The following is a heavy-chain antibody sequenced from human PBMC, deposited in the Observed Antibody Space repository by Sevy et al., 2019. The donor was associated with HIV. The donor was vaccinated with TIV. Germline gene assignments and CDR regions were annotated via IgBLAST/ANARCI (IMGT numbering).Heavy chain of an antibody. Sequence: SETLSLTCTVSDDSINSYYWSWIRQPPGKGLEWIGYIYNIGSTSYSPALTSRVTISVDTSKNQFSLKLTSVTAADTAVYYCARGAVVIGTAATPVLDFWGQGSLVTVSS. J-gene: IGHJ4*02. CDR2: IYNIGST. V-gene: IGHV4-59*08. CDR3: ARGAVVIGTAATPVLDF. CDR1: DDSINSYY. D-gene: IGHD6-13*01.